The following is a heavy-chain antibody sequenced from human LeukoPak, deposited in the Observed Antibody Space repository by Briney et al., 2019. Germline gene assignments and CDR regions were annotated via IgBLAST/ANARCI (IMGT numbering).Heavy chain of an antibody. D-gene: IGHD6-13*01. CDR2: IYYSGGT. CDR1: GGSISSYY. J-gene: IGHJ6*02. CDR3: ARQGFSSSWYTRGYYYYGMDV. V-gene: IGHV4-59*08. Sequence: SETLSLTCTVSGGSISSYYWSWIRQPPGKGLEWIGYIYYSGGTNYNPSLKSRVTIPVDTSKNQFSLKLGSVTAADTAVYYCARQGFSSSWYTRGYYYYGMDVWGQGTTVTVSS.